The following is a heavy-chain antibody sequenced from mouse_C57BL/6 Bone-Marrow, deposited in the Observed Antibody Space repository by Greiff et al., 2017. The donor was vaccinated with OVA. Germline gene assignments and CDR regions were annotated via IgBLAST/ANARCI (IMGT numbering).Heavy chain of an antibody. CDR1: GFSLTSYG. CDR2: IWGVGST. CDR3: ASSYGSSSFAY. J-gene: IGHJ3*01. D-gene: IGHD1-1*01. Sequence: VQVVESGPGLVAPSQSLSITCTVSGFSLTSYGVDWVRQSPGKGLEWLGVIWGVGSTNYNSALKSRLSISKDNSKSQVFLKMNSLQTDDTAMYYCASSYGSSSFAYWGQGTLVTVSA. V-gene: IGHV2-6*01.